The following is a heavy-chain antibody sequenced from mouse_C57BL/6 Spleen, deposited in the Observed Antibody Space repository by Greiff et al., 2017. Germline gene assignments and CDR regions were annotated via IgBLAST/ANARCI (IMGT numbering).Heavy chain of an antibody. Sequence: EVQGVESGGGLVKPGGSLKLSCAASGFTFSDYGMHWVRQAPEKGLEWVAYISSGSSTIYYADTVKGRFTISRDNAKNTLFLQMTSLRSEDTAMYYCARGEDYYGSSAWFAYWGQGTLVTVSA. D-gene: IGHD1-1*01. V-gene: IGHV5-17*01. CDR2: ISSGSSTI. CDR1: GFTFSDYG. J-gene: IGHJ3*01. CDR3: ARGEDYYGSSAWFAY.